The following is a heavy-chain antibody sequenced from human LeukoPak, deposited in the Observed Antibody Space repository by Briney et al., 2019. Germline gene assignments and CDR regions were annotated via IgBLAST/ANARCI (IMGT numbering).Heavy chain of an antibody. V-gene: IGHV3-30*18. Sequence: GGSLRLSCAASGFTFSSYGMHWVRQAPGKGLEGGAVISYDGSNKYYADSVKGRFTISRDNSKNTLYLQMNSLRAEDTAVYYCAKVATVTTDYWGQGTLVTVSS. J-gene: IGHJ4*02. CDR2: ISYDGSNK. CDR3: AKVATVTTDY. CDR1: GFTFSSYG. D-gene: IGHD4-17*01.